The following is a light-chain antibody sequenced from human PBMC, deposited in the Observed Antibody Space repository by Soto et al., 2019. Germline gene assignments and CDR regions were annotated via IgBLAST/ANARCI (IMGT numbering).Light chain of an antibody. CDR2: EVS. CDR1: SSDVGGYSY. CDR3: SSCTTTTTV. J-gene: IGLJ1*01. V-gene: IGLV2-14*01. Sequence: SVLTRPASVSGSPGQSITISCPGTSSDVGGYSYVSWYQHHPGKAPKPMIYEVSNRPSGVSDRFSGSKSGNTASLTISNLQAEDEGDFYSSSCTTTTTVFGTWTKVTVL.